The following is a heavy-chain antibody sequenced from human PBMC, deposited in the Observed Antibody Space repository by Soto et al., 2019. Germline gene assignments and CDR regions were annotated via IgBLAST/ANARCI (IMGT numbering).Heavy chain of an antibody. D-gene: IGHD3-9*01. Sequence: GSLRLSCAASVFTVSNFEMHWVRQAPGKGLEWVSYINTAGSTKYYAESVKGRFTISRDNARNSLFLQMNSLRAEDTAVYYCARAECSSPDCLTAYYSYGLDVWGQGSTVTVSS. CDR3: ARAECSSPDCLTAYYSYGLDV. V-gene: IGHV3-48*03. CDR1: VFTVSNFE. CDR2: INTAGSTK. J-gene: IGHJ6*02.